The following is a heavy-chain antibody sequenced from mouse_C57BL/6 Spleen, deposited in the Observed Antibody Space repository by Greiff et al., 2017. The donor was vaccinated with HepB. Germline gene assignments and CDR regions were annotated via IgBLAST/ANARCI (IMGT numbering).Heavy chain of an antibody. CDR1: GYAFSSSW. Sequence: QVQLQPSGPELVKPGASVKLSCKASGYAFSSSWMNWVKQRPGTGLEWIGRIYPGDGDTNYNGKFKGKATLTADKSSSTAYMQLSSLTSEDSAVYFCANYDDDGASFAYWGQGTLVTVSA. D-gene: IGHD2-4*01. CDR2: IYPGDGDT. V-gene: IGHV1-82*01. J-gene: IGHJ3*01. CDR3: ANYDDDGASFAY.